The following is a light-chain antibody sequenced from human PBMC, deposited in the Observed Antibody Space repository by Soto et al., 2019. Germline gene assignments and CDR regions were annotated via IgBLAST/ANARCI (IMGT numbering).Light chain of an antibody. CDR3: QQYYSYPIT. CDR2: AAS. CDR1: QGISNY. V-gene: IGKV1-27*01. Sequence: DIKMTQSPSAMSASVGDRVTITCRASQGISNYLAWYQQKPGKVPKLLIYAASTLQSGVPSRFSGSGSGTDFTLTISCLQSEDFATYYCQQYYSYPITFGQGTRLEIK. J-gene: IGKJ5*01.